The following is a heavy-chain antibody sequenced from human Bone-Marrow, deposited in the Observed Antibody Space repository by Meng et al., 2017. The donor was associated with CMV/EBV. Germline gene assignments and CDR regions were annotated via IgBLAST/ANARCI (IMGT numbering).Heavy chain of an antibody. CDR3: AKVGKIVVVPSAIPSYFEY. V-gene: IGHV3-23*01. D-gene: IGHD2-2*02. CDR2: ISGSGGST. CDR1: GFTFSSYA. J-gene: IGHJ4*02. Sequence: GESLKISCAASGFTFSSYAMSWVRQAPGKGLEWVSAISGSGGSTYYADSVKGRFTISRDNSKNTLYLQMNSLRAEDTAVYYCAKVGKIVVVPSAIPSYFEYWGQGTLVTVSS.